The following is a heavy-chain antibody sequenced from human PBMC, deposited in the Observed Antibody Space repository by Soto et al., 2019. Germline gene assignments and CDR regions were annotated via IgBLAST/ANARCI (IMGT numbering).Heavy chain of an antibody. Sequence: EVQLVESGGGLVQPGGSLRLSCAASGFTFSSYDMHWVRQATGKGLEWVSAIGTAGDTYYPGSVKGRFTISRENAKNSLYLQMYSLRAGDTAVYYCARDRSREGFDPWGQGTLVTVSS. J-gene: IGHJ5*02. CDR1: GFTFSSYD. V-gene: IGHV3-13*01. D-gene: IGHD1-26*01. CDR2: IGTAGDT. CDR3: ARDRSREGFDP.